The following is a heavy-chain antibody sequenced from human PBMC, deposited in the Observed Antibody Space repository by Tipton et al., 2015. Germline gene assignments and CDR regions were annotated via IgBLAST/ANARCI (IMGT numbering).Heavy chain of an antibody. CDR3: AREGWNSDSSGYDY. V-gene: IGHV4-4*02. CDR2: IHHGGTT. J-gene: IGHJ4*02. D-gene: IGHD3-22*01. Sequence: TLSLTCTVSGDSIGSDSWWTWVRQPPGKGLEWIGEIHHGGTTNYNPSLKSRVTMSVDTSKNQFSLQLSSVTAADTAVYYCAREGWNSDSSGYDYWGQGTLVTVSS. CDR1: GDSIGSDSW.